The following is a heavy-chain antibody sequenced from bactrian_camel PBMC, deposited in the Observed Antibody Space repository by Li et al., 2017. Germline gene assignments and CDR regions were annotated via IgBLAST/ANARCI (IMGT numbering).Heavy chain of an antibody. CDR1: RYVYNSWC. V-gene: IGHV3S53*01. J-gene: IGHJ4*01. CDR2: LDRDGST. Sequence: HVQLVESGGGSVQAGGSLKLSCAASRYVYNSWCMGWFRQAPGKEREGVAFLDRDGSTSYAASVKGRFTISHVNANNTLHLQMNSLKPEDTAMYYCAVDRFAPPARSLSPGEYADWGQGTQVTVS. CDR3: AVDRFAPPARSLSPGEYAD. D-gene: IGHD6*01.